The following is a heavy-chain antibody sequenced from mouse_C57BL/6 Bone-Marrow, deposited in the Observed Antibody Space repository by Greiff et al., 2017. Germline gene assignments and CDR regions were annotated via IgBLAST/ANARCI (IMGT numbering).Heavy chain of an antibody. CDR1: GFTFSSYG. CDR3: ARDHYYGSSRYAMDY. J-gene: IGHJ4*01. CDR2: ISSGGSYT. V-gene: IGHV5-6*01. D-gene: IGHD1-1*01. Sequence: EVKLVESGGDLVKPGGSLKLSCAASGFTFSSYGMSWVRQTPDQRLEWVATISSGGSYTYYPDSVKGRFTISRDNAKNTLYLQLSSLKSEDTAMYYCARDHYYGSSRYAMDYWGQGTSVTVSA.